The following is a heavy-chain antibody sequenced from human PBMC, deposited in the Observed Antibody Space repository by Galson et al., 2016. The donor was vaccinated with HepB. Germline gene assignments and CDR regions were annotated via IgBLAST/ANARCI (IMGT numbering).Heavy chain of an antibody. J-gene: IGHJ4*03. CDR2: ISASGRRT. D-gene: IGHD2-21*01. CDR1: GFPFSNFA. Sequence: SLRLSCAASGFPFSNFAMRWVRQAPGKGLEWVSAISASGRRTYYAGSVKGRFTISRDNFKNTVFLQMNSLRAEDTAIYYCAKDPDSESQKQFQNDWWGQGTLVTVSS. CDR3: AKDPDSESQKQFQNDW. V-gene: IGHV3-23*01.